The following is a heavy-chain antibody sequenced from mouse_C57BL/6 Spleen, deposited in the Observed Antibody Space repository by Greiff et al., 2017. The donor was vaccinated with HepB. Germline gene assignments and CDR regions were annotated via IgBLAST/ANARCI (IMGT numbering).Heavy chain of an antibody. CDR3: ARGGSSPYWYFDV. J-gene: IGHJ1*03. CDR1: GYTFTDYN. D-gene: IGHD1-1*01. CDR2: INPNNGGT. Sequence: EVKLQQSGPELVKPGASVKIPCKASGYTFTDYNMDWVKQSHGKSLEWIGDINPNNGGTIYNQKFKGKATLTVDKSSSTAYMELRSLTSEDTAVYYCARGGSSPYWYFDVWGTGTTVTVSS. V-gene: IGHV1-18*01.